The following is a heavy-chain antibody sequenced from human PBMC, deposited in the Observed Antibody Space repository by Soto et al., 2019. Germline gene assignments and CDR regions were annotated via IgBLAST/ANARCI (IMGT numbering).Heavy chain of an antibody. CDR2: ISSTTNYI. CDR1: GLPSTSNS. J-gene: IGHJ4*02. V-gene: IGHV3-21*06. CDR3: ARESEDLTSNFDY. Sequence: GGPLKLSFRPSGLPSTSNSINGARKPPGKGLEWVSSISSTTNYIYYGDSMKGRFTISRDNAKNSLYLEMNSLRAEDTAVYYCARESEDLTSNFDYWGQGTLVTVSS.